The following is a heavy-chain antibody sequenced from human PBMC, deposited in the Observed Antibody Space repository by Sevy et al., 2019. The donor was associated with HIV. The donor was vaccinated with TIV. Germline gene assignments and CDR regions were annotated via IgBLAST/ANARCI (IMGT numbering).Heavy chain of an antibody. Sequence: SETLSLTCTVSGGSVRSGAYYWSWVRQPPGKGLESIGYIYYSGNTNYNPSLKSRATVSVDTSKNQFSLKLNSMTAADTAVYYCAKVVVTSGNEYYYGMDVWGQGSTVTVSS. CDR3: AKVVVTSGNEYYYGMDV. CDR1: GGSVRSGAYY. V-gene: IGHV4-61*08. J-gene: IGHJ6*02. D-gene: IGHD2-21*02. CDR2: IYYSGNT.